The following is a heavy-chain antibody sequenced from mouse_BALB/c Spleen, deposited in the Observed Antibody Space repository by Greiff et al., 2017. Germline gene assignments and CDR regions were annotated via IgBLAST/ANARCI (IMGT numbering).Heavy chain of an antibody. CDR3: ARGAYGEGY. CDR2: ILPGSGST. D-gene: IGHD1-1*01. Sequence: QVQLKESGAELMKPGASVKISCKATGYTFSSYWIQWVKQRPGHGLEWIGEILPGSGSTNYNAKFKGKATFTADTSSNTAYMQLSSLTSEDSAVYYCARGAYGEGYWGQGTTLTVSS. V-gene: IGHV1-9*01. J-gene: IGHJ2*01. CDR1: GYTFSSYW.